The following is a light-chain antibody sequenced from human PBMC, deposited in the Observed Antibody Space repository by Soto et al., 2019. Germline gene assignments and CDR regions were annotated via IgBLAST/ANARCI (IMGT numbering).Light chain of an antibody. V-gene: IGLV2-14*01. J-gene: IGLJ2*01. Sequence: QSVLTQPASVSGSPGQSITISCTGTSSDVGGYNYVSWYQQHPAKAPKLMIYEVSNRPSGVSHRFSGSKSGNTASLTNSGLQAEDEADYYCFSYTRDRTIVFGGGTKLTVL. CDR1: SSDVGGYNY. CDR3: FSYTRDRTIV. CDR2: EVS.